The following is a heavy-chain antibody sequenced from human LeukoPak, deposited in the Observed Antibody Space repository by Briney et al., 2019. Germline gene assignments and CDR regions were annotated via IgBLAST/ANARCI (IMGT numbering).Heavy chain of an antibody. CDR3: ARARYYGSGSYATVYYYYMDV. CDR2: ISGSGGST. J-gene: IGHJ6*03. CDR1: GFRFSSYA. Sequence: GGSLRLSCAASGFRFSSYAMSWVRQAPGKGLEWVSAISGSGGSTYYADSVKGRFTISRDNSKNTLYLQMNSLRAEDTAVYYCARARYYGSGSYATVYYYYMDVWGKGTTVTISS. D-gene: IGHD3-10*01. V-gene: IGHV3-23*01.